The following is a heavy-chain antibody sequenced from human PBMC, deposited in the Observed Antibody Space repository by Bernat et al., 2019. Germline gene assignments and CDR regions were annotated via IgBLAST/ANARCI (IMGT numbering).Heavy chain of an antibody. Sequence: QVQLQQWGAGLLKPSETLSLTCAVYGGSFSGYYWSWIRQPPGKGLEWIGEINHSGSTNYNPSLKSRVTISVDTSKNQFSLKLSSVTAADTAVYYCARDVCRVVAATPHYYYYYYGMDVWGQGTTVTVSS. V-gene: IGHV4-34*01. CDR1: GGSFSGYY. CDR3: ARDVCRVVAATPHYYYYYYGMDV. CDR2: INHSGST. J-gene: IGHJ6*02. D-gene: IGHD2-15*01.